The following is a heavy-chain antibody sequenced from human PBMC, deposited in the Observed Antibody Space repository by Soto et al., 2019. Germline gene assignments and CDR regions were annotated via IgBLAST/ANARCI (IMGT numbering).Heavy chain of an antibody. CDR1: GGSISSGGYY. J-gene: IGHJ4*02. CDR3: ARVLAEWLLVDY. D-gene: IGHD3-3*01. V-gene: IGHV4-31*03. Sequence: LSLTCTVSGGSISSGGYYWSWIRQHPGKGLEWIGYIYYSGSTYYNPSLKSRVTISVDTSKNQFSLKLSSVTAAGTAVYYCARVLAEWLLVDYWGQGTLVTVSS. CDR2: IYYSGST.